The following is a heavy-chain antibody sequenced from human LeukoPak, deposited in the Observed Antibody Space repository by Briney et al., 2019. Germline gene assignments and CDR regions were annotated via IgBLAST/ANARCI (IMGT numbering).Heavy chain of an antibody. CDR2: ITPNRGNT. CDR1: GYTFTSYD. V-gene: IGHV1-8*01. Sequence: ASVKVSCKASGYTFTSYDINWVREATGQGREWRGGITPNRGNTGHAQKFQGRVPMTRNTSISTAYMELSSLRSEDTAAYYCARGPKDIVVVPAADYWGQGTLVTVSS. D-gene: IGHD2-2*01. J-gene: IGHJ4*02. CDR3: ARGPKDIVVVPAADY.